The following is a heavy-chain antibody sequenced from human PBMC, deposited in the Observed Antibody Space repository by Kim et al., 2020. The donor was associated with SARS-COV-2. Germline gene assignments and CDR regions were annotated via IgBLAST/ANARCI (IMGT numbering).Heavy chain of an antibody. V-gene: IGHV4-39*01. CDR3: ARRGFKEVRIVGVVEDNWFDP. D-gene: IGHD3-3*01. J-gene: IGHJ5*02. Sequence: SETLSLTCTVSGGSISSSSYYWGWIRQPPGKGLEWIGSIYYSGSTYYNPSLKSRVTISVDTSKNQFSLKLSSVTAADTAVYYCARRGFKEVRIVGVVEDNWFDPWGQGTLVTVSS. CDR2: IYYSGST. CDR1: GGSISSSSYY.